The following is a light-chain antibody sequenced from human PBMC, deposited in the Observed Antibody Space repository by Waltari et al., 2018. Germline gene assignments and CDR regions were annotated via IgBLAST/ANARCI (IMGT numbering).Light chain of an antibody. CDR1: QSLSNW. V-gene: IGKV1-5*01. CDR2: GAS. J-gene: IGKJ1*01. CDR3: QQYNTYSRT. Sequence: DIQMTQSPSTLSASIGDRVTITCRASQSLSNWLAWYQQKPGKAPKLLIYGASSLEGGVPARFSGSGSGTEFTLTISSLQPDDFATYYCQQYNTYSRTFGLGTTVEVK.